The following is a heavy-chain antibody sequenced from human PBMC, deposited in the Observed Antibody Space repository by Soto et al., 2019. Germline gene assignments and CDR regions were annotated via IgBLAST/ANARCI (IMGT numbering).Heavy chain of an antibody. CDR1: GFTFRNYA. V-gene: IGHV3-23*01. CDR2: INGSGGTT. Sequence: PGGSLRLSCAASGFTFRNYAMSWARQAPGKGLEWVSAINGSGGTTHYADSVKGRFTISRDNSKNTLYLQMNSLRVEDTAVYYCAKDRSSTSCYAFDYWGQGSLVTVSS. CDR3: AKDRSSTSCYAFDY. D-gene: IGHD2-2*01. J-gene: IGHJ4*02.